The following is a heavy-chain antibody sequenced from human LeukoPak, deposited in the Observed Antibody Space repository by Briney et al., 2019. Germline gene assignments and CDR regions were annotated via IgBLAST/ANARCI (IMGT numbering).Heavy chain of an antibody. D-gene: IGHD2-2*01. V-gene: IGHV3-48*04. CDR3: VSFYEAY. CDR1: EFTFSSYS. J-gene: IGHJ4*02. Sequence: HPGGSLRLSCAASEFTFSSYSMNWVRQAPGKGLEWVSYITNSGNSKSYADSVKGRFTISKDNAKNTVYLQMNNLRAEDTAVYYCVSFYEAYWGRGTLVTVSS. CDR2: ITNSGNSK.